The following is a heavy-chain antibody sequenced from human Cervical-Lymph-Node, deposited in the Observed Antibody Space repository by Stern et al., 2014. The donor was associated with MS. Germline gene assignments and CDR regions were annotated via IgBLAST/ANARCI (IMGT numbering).Heavy chain of an antibody. CDR3: ARDAGGYY. Sequence: EQLVESGGGVVQPGRSLRLSCAASGFMFSSYALHWVRQAPGKGLEWLAVVSYDGSNKYYADSVKGRFTISRDDSRNTLYLQMNSLRPEDTAVYFCARDAGGYYWGQGALVNVSS. V-gene: IGHV3-30-3*01. D-gene: IGHD3-10*01. J-gene: IGHJ4*02. CDR2: VSYDGSNK. CDR1: GFMFSSYA.